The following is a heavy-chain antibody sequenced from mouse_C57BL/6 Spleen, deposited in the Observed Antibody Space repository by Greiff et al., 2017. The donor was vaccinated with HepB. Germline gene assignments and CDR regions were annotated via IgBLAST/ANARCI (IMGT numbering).Heavy chain of an antibody. CDR1: GFTFSSYG. V-gene: IGHV5-6-3*01. CDR2: INSNGGST. Sequence: EVQGVESGGGLVQPGGSLKLSCAASGFTFSSYGMSWVRQTPDKRLELVATINSNGGSTSYPDSVKGRFTISRYNAKNTLYLQMSSLKSEDTAMYYCARMARTINWGQGTTLTVSS. CDR3: ARMARTIN. J-gene: IGHJ2*01.